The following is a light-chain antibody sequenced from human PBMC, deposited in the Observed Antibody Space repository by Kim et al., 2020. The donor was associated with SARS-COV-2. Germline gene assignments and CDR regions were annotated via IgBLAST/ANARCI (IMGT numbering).Light chain of an antibody. CDR2: AAS. CDR1: QGISSY. J-gene: IGKJ1*01. CDR3: QQINSYPRT. Sequence: ASLGDRVSITCRASQGISSYLAWYQQEPGKAPKFLIYAASTLQSGVPSRFSGSGSGTEFTLTISSLQPEDFATYYCQQINSYPRTFGQGTKVEIK. V-gene: IGKV1-9*01.